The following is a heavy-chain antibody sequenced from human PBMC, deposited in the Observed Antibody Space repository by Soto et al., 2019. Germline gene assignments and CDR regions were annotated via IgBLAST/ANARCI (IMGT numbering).Heavy chain of an antibody. V-gene: IGHV1-69*13. CDR1: GGTFSSYA. CDR3: ARVHDSSGSYYYYGMDV. Sequence: GASVKVSCKASGGTFSSYAISWVRQAPGQGLEWMGGILPIFGTANYVQKFQGRVTITADESTSTAYMELSSLRSEDTAVYYCARVHDSSGSYYYYGMDVWGQGTTVTVSS. CDR2: ILPIFGTA. J-gene: IGHJ6*02. D-gene: IGHD3-22*01.